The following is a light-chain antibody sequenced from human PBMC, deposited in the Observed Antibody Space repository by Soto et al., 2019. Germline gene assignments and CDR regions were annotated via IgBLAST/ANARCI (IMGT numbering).Light chain of an antibody. CDR1: QSLLFSPNNMDY. J-gene: IGKJ3*01. CDR3: QQYYDTPYT. V-gene: IGKV4-1*01. Sequence: DIVMTQSPDSLAVSLGETATINCKSSQSLLFSPNNMDYLAWYQQKPGQPPRLLIYWASTRESGVPDRFGGSGSGTDFTLSIVSLQAEDVAVYYCQQYYDTPYTFGPGTRVEI. CDR2: WAS.